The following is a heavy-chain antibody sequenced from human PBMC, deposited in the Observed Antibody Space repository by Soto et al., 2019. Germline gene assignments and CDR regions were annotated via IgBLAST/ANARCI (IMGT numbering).Heavy chain of an antibody. Sequence: ASVKVSCKASGYTFTGYYMHWVRQAPGQGLEWMGGINPNSGGTNYAQKFQGRVTMTRDTSISTAYMELSRLRSDDTAVYYCARVGGSARGSSGYYDISEYWGQGTLVTVS. D-gene: IGHD3-22*01. CDR1: GYTFTGYY. CDR2: INPNSGGT. CDR3: ARVGGSARGSSGYYDISEY. V-gene: IGHV1-2*02. J-gene: IGHJ4*02.